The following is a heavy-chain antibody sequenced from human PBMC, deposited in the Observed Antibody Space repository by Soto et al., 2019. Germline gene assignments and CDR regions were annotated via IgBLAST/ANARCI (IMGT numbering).Heavy chain of an antibody. Sequence: QVQLVESGGGVVQPGRSLRLSCAASGFTFSSYAMHWVRQAPGKGLEWVAVISYDGSNKYYADSVKGRFTISRDNSKSTLYLQMNSLRAEDTAVYYCARDDVSYYYGSGTRGGMDVWGQGTTVTVSS. CDR1: GFTFSSYA. CDR3: ARDDVSYYYGSGTRGGMDV. V-gene: IGHV3-30-3*01. J-gene: IGHJ6*02. CDR2: ISYDGSNK. D-gene: IGHD3-10*01.